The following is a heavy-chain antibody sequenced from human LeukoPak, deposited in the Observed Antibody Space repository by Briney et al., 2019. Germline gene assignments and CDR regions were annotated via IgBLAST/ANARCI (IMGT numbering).Heavy chain of an antibody. J-gene: IGHJ4*02. Sequence: PSETLSLTCTVSGVSISRYFWSWIRQPPGKGLEWIGLIYYTRSTGSTSYSPSLKSRVTMSLDTSKNQFSLRLSSVTAADTAVYYCARDGEDYDILPEGLTPWLLSDSFDYWGQGTLVTVSS. V-gene: IGHV4-59*12. D-gene: IGHD3-9*01. CDR1: GVSISRYF. CDR3: ARDGEDYDILPEGLTPWLLSDSFDY. CDR2: IYYTRSTGST.